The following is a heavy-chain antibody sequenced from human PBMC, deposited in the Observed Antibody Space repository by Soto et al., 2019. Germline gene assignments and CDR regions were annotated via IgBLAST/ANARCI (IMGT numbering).Heavy chain of an antibody. CDR3: AKDVRGYSYGFYYYGMDV. V-gene: IGHV3-23*01. Sequence: GGSLRLSCAASGFTFSSYAMSWVRQAPGKXLEWVSAISGSGGSTYYADSVKGRFTISRDNSKNTLYLQMNSLRAEDTAVYYCAKDVRGYSYGFYYYGMDVWGQGTTVTVSS. CDR1: GFTFSSYA. D-gene: IGHD5-18*01. CDR2: ISGSGGST. J-gene: IGHJ6*02.